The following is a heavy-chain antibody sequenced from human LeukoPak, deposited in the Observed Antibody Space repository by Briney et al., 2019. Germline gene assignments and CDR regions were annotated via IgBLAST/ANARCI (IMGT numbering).Heavy chain of an antibody. J-gene: IGHJ1*01. V-gene: IGHV1-69*06. Sequence: GASVKVSCKASGGNFNTYAISWVRQAPGQGLEWMGGIIPIFDTGNYAQKFQGRVTITADKSTNTAYMELSSLKSEDTAVYYCARDHDLTGTYEYLKYWGQGTLVSVSS. CDR2: IIPIFDTG. D-gene: IGHD7-27*01. CDR3: ARDHDLTGTYEYLKY. CDR1: GGNFNTYA.